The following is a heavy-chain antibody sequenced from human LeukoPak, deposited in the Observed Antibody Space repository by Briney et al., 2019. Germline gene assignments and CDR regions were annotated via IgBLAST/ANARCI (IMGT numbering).Heavy chain of an antibody. CDR3: ARTEMATKVYYFDY. Sequence: SETLSLTCAVYGGSFSGYYWSWIRQPPGKGLEWIGEINHSGSTNYNPSLKSRVTISVDTSKNQFSLKLSSVTAADTAVYYCARTEMATKVYYFDYWGQGILVTVSS. J-gene: IGHJ4*02. CDR1: GGSFSGYY. V-gene: IGHV4-34*01. CDR2: INHSGST. D-gene: IGHD5-24*01.